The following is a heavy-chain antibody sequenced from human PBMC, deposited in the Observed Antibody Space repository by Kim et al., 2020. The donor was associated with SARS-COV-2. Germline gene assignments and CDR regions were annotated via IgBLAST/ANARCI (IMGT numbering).Heavy chain of an antibody. V-gene: IGHV6-1*01. CDR3: ARSAVAVTGGGFGY. J-gene: IGHJ4*02. Sequence: SQTLSLTCAISGDSVSTKSASWHWIRQSPSRGLEWLGRTYYRSKWNYEFALSVKSRITINPDTSKNQFSLQLNSVSPEDTAVYYCARSAVAVTGGGFGYWGQGTLVTVSS. D-gene: IGHD6-19*01. CDR1: GDSVSTKSAS. CDR2: TYYRSKWNY.